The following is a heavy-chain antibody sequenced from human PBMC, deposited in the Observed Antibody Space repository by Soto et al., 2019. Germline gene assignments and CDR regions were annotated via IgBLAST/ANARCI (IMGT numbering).Heavy chain of an antibody. CDR2: IHHSWST. D-gene: IGHD6-13*01. CDR1: GGSISNGDW. CDR3: ARDQCSHPGD. Sequence: QVQLQESGPGLVRPSGTVSLTCAVSGGSISNGDWWSWVRQPPGKGLEWIGEIHHSWSTKYNPSLKSRVTMSVVPSKSLVPLTLNSGNGADTAFYYCARDQCSHPGDWGQGTLVSVSS. J-gene: IGHJ4*02. V-gene: IGHV4-4*02.